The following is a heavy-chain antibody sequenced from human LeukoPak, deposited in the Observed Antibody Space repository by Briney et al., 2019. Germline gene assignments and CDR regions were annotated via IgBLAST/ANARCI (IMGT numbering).Heavy chain of an antibody. CDR1: GGYISSSSYY. CDR2: IYYSGST. J-gene: IGHJ4*02. CDR3: AREAAAGTKGLDY. Sequence: SETLSLTCTVSGGYISSSSYYWGWIRQPPGKGLEWIGSIYYSGSTYYNPSLKSRVTISVDTSKNQFSLKLSSVTAADTAVYYCAREAAAGTKGLDYWGQGTLVTVSS. D-gene: IGHD6-13*01. V-gene: IGHV4-39*07.